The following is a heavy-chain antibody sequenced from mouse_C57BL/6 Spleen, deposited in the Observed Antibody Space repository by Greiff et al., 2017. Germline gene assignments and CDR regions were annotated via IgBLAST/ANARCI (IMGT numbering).Heavy chain of an antibody. D-gene: IGHD2-1*01. V-gene: IGHV1-80*01. CDR3: ASPVYYGNFFDY. CDR1: GYAFSSYW. J-gene: IGHJ2*01. CDR2: IYPGDGDT. Sequence: VQLQESGAELVKPGASVKISCKASGYAFSSYWMNWVKQRPGKGLEWIGQIYPGDGDTNYNGKFKGKATLTADKSSSTAYMQLSSLTSEDSAVYFCASPVYYGNFFDYWGQGTTLTVSS.